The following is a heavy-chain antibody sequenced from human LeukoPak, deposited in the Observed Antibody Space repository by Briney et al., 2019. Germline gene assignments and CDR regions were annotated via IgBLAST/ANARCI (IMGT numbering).Heavy chain of an antibody. CDR1: GFTFSSYA. CDR3: AKNYYDSSGYYYWFDY. D-gene: IGHD3-22*01. J-gene: IGHJ4*02. V-gene: IGHV3-30-3*02. CDR2: ISYDGSDR. Sequence: TGGSLRLSCAASGFTFSSYAMHWVRQARGKGLEWVAVISYDGSDRLYADSVKGRFTISRDNSKNTLYLQMNSLRAEDTAVYYCAKNYYDSSGYYYWFDYWGQGTLVTVSS.